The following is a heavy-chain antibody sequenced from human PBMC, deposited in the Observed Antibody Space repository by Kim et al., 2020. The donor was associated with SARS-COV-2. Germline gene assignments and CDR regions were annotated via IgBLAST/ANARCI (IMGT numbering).Heavy chain of an antibody. D-gene: IGHD1-20*01. CDR2: IYSGGST. J-gene: IGHJ5*02. Sequence: GGSLRLSCAASGFTVSSNYMSWVRQAPGKGLEWVSVIYSGGSTYYADSVKGRFTISRDNSKNTLYLQMNSLRAEDTAVYYCARGYNWNDANNWFDPWGQGTLVTVSS. V-gene: IGHV3-53*01. CDR3: ARGYNWNDANNWFDP. CDR1: GFTVSSNY.